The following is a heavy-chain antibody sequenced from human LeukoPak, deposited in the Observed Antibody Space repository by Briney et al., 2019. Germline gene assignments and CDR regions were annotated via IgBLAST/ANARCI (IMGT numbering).Heavy chain of an antibody. CDR2: ISSSSSYI. J-gene: IGHJ3*02. V-gene: IGHV3-21*01. D-gene: IGHD5-18*01. CDR3: ARGGSAMWDAFDI. CDR1: GFTFSSYS. Sequence: GGSLRLSCAASGFTFSSYSMNWVRQAPGKGLEWVSSISSSSSYIYYADSVKGRFTISRDNAKNSLYLQMNSLRAEDTAVYYCARGGSAMWDAFDIWGQGTMVTISS.